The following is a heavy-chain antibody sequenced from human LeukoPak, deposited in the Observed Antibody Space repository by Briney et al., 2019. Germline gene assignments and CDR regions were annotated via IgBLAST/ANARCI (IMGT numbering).Heavy chain of an antibody. CDR3: ARVPPALSGWEIYFDY. J-gene: IGHJ4*02. CDR1: GGSFSGYY. CDR2: IYSGGST. D-gene: IGHD6-19*01. Sequence: ETLSLTCAVYGGSFSGYYWSWIRQPPGKGLEWVSVIYSGGSTYYADSVKGRFTISRDNSKNTLYLQMNSLRAEDTAVYYCARVPPALSGWEIYFDYWGQGTLVTVSS. V-gene: IGHV3-53*01.